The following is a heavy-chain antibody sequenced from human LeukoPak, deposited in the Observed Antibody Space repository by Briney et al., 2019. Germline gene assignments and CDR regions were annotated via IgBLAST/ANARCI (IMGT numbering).Heavy chain of an antibody. J-gene: IGHJ6*02. V-gene: IGHV3-23*01. Sequence: PGGSLRLSCAASGFTFSSYAMSWVRQAPGKGLEWVSGISGIGAGTYYADSVKGRFTISRDNSKNTLYLQMNSLRAEDTAVYYCAKEREYCSSGSCHYDLDVWAKGPRSPSP. CDR2: ISGIGAGT. D-gene: IGHD2-15*01. CDR1: GFTFSSYA. CDR3: AKEREYCSSGSCHYDLDV.